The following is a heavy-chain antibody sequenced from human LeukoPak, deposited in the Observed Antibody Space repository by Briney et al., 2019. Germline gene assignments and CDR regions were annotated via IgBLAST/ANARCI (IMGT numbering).Heavy chain of an antibody. D-gene: IGHD5-24*01. CDR3: ARDGQSGDGYNPFDY. J-gene: IGHJ4*02. V-gene: IGHV1-69*04. CDR2: IIPILGIA. Sequence: ASMKVSCKASGGTFSSYAISWVRQAPGQGLEWMGRIIPILGIANYAQKFQGRVTITADKSTSTAYMELSSLRSEDTAVYYCARDGQSGDGYNPFDYWGQGTLVTVSS. CDR1: GGTFSSYA.